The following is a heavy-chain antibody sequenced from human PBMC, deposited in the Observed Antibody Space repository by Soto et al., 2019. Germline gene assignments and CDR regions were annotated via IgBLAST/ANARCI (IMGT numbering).Heavy chain of an antibody. CDR2: ISSRSRSI. J-gene: IGHJ4*02. CDR3: ARVGDSSSWYLDY. D-gene: IGHD6-13*01. CDR1: GFTFSSYS. V-gene: IGHV3-21*01. Sequence: LRLSCAASGFTFSSYSMHWVRQAPGKGLEWVSSISSRSRSIYYADSQKGRFTISRDDTKNSLYLQMNNLRAEDTAVYYCARVGDSSSWYLDYWGQGTLVTVSS.